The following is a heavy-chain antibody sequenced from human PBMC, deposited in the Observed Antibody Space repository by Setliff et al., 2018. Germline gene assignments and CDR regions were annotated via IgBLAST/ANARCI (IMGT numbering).Heavy chain of an antibody. Sequence: GSLRLSCAAAGFTFSSHWMHWVRQAPGKGLVWVSRINSDGSSTSYADSVKGRFTISRDNAKNTLYLQMNSLRAEDTAVYYCAKGGMVATYWTYWYFDLWGRGTLVTVSS. J-gene: IGHJ2*01. CDR3: AKGGMVATYWTYWYFDL. CDR1: GFTFSSHW. D-gene: IGHD5-12*01. CDR2: INSDGSST. V-gene: IGHV3-74*01.